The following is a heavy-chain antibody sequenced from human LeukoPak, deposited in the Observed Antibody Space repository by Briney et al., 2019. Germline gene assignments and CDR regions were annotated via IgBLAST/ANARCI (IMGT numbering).Heavy chain of an antibody. V-gene: IGHV4-30-2*01. CDR3: ARSDYYYGMDV. Sequence: PSETLSLTCAVSGGSLSSGGYSWSWLRQPPGRGLEWIGYIYHSGSTYYNPSLKSRVTISVDRSKNQFPLKLSSVTAADTAVYYCARSDYYYGMDVWGQGTTVTVSS. CDR2: IYHSGST. J-gene: IGHJ6*02. CDR1: GGSLSSGGYS.